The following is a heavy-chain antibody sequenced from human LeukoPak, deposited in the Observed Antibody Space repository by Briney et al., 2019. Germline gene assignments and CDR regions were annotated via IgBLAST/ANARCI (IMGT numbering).Heavy chain of an antibody. CDR1: GFTVSSNY. D-gene: IGHD5-18*01. Sequence: GGSLRLSCAASGFTVSSNYMSWVRQAPGKGLEWVSVIYSGGSTYYADSVKGRFTISRDNSKNTLYLQMNSLRAEDTAVYYCHLTRAYSCAKFDYWGQGTLVTVSS. CDR2: IYSGGST. V-gene: IGHV3-53*01. CDR3: HLTRAYSCAKFDY. J-gene: IGHJ4*02.